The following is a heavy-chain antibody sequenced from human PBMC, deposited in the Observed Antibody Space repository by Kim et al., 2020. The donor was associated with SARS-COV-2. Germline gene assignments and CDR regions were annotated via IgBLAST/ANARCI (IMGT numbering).Heavy chain of an antibody. D-gene: IGHD3-22*01. CDR2: IYYSGST. J-gene: IGHJ6*02. CDR1: GGSISSYY. V-gene: IGHV4-59*13. CDR3: ARGSGGYYEYYYYYGMDV. Sequence: SETLSLTCTVSGGSISSYYWSWIRQPPGKGLEWIGYIYYSGSTNYNPSLKSRVTISVDTSKNQFSLKLSSVTAADTAVYYCARGSGGYYEYYYYYGMDVWGQGTTVTVSS.